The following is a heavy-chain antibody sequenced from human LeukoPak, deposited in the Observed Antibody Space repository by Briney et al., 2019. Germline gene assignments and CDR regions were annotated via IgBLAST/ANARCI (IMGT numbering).Heavy chain of an antibody. V-gene: IGHV4-34*01. CDR1: GGSFSGYY. CDR2: INHSGST. Sequence: PSETLSLTFAVYGGSFSGYYWSWIRQPPGKGLEWIGEINHSGSTNYNPSLKSRVTISVDTSKNQFSLKLSSVTAADTAVYYCAREGGWFDPWGQGTLVTVSS. D-gene: IGHD3-16*01. J-gene: IGHJ5*02. CDR3: AREGGWFDP.